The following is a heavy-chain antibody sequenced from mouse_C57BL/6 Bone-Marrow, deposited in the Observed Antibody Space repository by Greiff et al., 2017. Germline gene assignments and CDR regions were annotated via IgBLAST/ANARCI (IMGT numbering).Heavy chain of an antibody. CDR1: GFTFSDYG. J-gene: IGHJ3*01. V-gene: IGHV5-17*01. CDR3: ARHDYGLPAWFAY. D-gene: IGHD2-4*01. Sequence: EVMLVESGGGLVKPGGSLKLSCAASGFTFSDYGMHWVRQAPKKGLEWVAYISSGSSTIYYADTVKGRFTISRDNTKNTLFLQMTSLRSEDTAMYYCARHDYGLPAWFAYWGQGTLVTVSA. CDR2: ISSGSSTI.